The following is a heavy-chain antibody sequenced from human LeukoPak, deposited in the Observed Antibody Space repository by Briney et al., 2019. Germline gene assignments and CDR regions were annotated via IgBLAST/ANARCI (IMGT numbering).Heavy chain of an antibody. CDR1: GGTFSSHA. CDR2: ISAYNGNT. Sequence: ASVKVSCKAFGGTFSSHAISWVRQAPGQGLEWMGWISAYNGNTNYAQKLQGRVTMTTDTSTSTAYMELGSLRSDDTAVYYCARADIVVVVAAYHDYWGQGTLVTVSS. CDR3: ARADIVVVVAAYHDY. V-gene: IGHV1-18*04. D-gene: IGHD2-15*01. J-gene: IGHJ4*02.